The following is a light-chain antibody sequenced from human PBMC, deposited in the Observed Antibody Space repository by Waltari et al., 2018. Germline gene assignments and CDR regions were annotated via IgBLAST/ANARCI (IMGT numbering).Light chain of an antibody. V-gene: IGLV2-14*01. CDR2: DVT. J-gene: IGLJ1*01. CDR1: SSDVAAYNF. CDR3: NSYTSRGTHV. Sequence: QSALTQPDSVSGSPGQSITISCAGISSDVAAYNFLTWYQQHPDKAPTLMIYDVTYRPSGVSNRFSGSKSGNTASLTISGLQAEDEADYYCNSYTSRGTHVFGTGTKVTVL.